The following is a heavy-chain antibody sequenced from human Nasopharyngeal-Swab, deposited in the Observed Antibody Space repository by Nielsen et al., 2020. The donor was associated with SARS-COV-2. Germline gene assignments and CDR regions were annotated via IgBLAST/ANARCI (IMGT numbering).Heavy chain of an antibody. D-gene: IGHD1-1*01. V-gene: IGHV3-30*18. J-gene: IGHJ6*03. Sequence: VRQMPGKGLEWVAVISYDGSNKYYADSVKGRFTISRDNSKNTLYLQMNSLRAEDTAVYYCAKAALIGNYFYYYYMDVWGKGTTVTVSS. CDR3: AKAALIGNYFYYYYMDV. CDR2: ISYDGSNK.